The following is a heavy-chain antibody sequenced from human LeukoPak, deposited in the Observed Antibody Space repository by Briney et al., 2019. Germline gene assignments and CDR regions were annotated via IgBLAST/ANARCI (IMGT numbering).Heavy chain of an antibody. CDR2: LTASGTDINT. V-gene: IGHV3-23*01. CDR3: AKRAVTFDY. D-gene: IGHD4-17*01. Sequence: GGSLRLSCAASGFTFSSMSWVRQAPGKGLEWVSALTASGTDINTYYADSVKGRFTISRDSSKNTLYLQMNSLRTEDTAIYYCAKRAVTFDYWGPGTLVTVSS. J-gene: IGHJ4*02. CDR1: GFTFSS.